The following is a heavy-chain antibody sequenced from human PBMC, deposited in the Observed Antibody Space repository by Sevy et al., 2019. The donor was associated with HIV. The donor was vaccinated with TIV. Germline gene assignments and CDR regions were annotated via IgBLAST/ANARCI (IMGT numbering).Heavy chain of an antibody. CDR1: GFTASSNY. D-gene: IGHD4-17*01. J-gene: IGHJ5*02. CDR2: IYSGGST. CDR3: ARDLHNYGDYDRFDP. Sequence: GGSLRLSGAASGFTASSNYMSWVRQAPGKGLEWVSVIYSGGSTYYADPVKGRFTISRDNSKNTLYLQMNSLRAEDTAVCYCARDLHNYGDYDRFDPWGQGTLVTVSS. V-gene: IGHV3-53*01.